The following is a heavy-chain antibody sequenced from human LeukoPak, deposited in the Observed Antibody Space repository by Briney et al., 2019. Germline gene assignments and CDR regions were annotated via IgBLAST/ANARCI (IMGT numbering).Heavy chain of an antibody. CDR3: VRAYSGNYYNWFDP. J-gene: IGHJ5*02. CDR1: GFTFSSYA. V-gene: IGHV3-23*01. D-gene: IGHD1-26*01. CDR2: ISGSGGST. Sequence: PGGSLRLSCAASGFTFSSYAMSWVRQAPGKGLEWFSAISGSGGSTYYADSVKGRFTISRDNSKNTLCLQMNILRAEDTAVYYCVRAYSGNYYNWFDPWGQGTLVTISS.